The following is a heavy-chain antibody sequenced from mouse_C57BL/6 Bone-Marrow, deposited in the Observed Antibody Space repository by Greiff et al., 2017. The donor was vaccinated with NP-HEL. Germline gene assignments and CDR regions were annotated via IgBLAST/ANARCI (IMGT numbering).Heavy chain of an antibody. CDR1: GYTFTSYG. J-gene: IGHJ1*03. CDR3: AGRCPDYYGSSPYGYFDV. D-gene: IGHD1-1*01. Sequence: QVQLKESGAELARPGASVKLSCKASGYTFTSYGISWVKQRPGQGLEWIGEIYPRSGNTYYNEKFKGKATLTADKSSSTAYMELRSLTSEDSAVYFCAGRCPDYYGSSPYGYFDVWGTGTTVTVSS. CDR2: IYPRSGNT. V-gene: IGHV1-81*01.